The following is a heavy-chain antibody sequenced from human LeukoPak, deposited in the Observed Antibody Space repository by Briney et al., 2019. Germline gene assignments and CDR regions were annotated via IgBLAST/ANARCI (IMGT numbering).Heavy chain of an antibody. Sequence: VKGRFTISRDNAKNSLYLQVNSLRVEDTAVYYCVRGMGAYGDYGWGAFDIWGQGTMVTVSS. CDR3: VRGMGAYGDYGWGAFDI. V-gene: IGHV3-11*06. J-gene: IGHJ3*02. D-gene: IGHD4-17*01.